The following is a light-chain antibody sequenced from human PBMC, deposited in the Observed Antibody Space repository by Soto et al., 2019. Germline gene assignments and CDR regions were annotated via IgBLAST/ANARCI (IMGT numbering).Light chain of an antibody. CDR1: TSNLGGNT. V-gene: IGLV1-44*01. Sequence: QSVLTQPRSVSGTPGHKVSISCSGSTSNLGGNTVNWYQQLPGTAPKLLIYTNNQRPSGVPDRFSGSKSGTSASLAISDLRSEDEADFYCAAWDDSLNAVVFGGGTKLTVL. CDR3: AAWDDSLNAVV. J-gene: IGLJ2*01. CDR2: TNN.